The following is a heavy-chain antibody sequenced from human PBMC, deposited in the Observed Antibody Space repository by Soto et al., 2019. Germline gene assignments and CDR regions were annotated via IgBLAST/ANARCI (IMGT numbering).Heavy chain of an antibody. D-gene: IGHD6-19*01. CDR3: ARSVEGHFDY. Sequence: EVRLVESGGALVQRGGSLTLSCAASGFRFSIYSMNWVRQAPGKGLEWSAYITSDTKTIKYAESVKGRFTISRDNAKNSVYLQMNNLSDVDTAVYYCARSVEGHFDYWGQGTVVTVSS. CDR2: ITSDTKTI. CDR1: GFRFSIYS. V-gene: IGHV3-48*02. J-gene: IGHJ4*02.